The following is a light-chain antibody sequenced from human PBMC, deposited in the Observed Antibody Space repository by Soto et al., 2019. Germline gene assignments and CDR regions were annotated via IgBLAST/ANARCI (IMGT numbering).Light chain of an antibody. CDR3: QQSYSTPRT. V-gene: IGKV1-39*01. Sequence: DIQMTQSPSSLSASLGDRVTITCRASQSISTYLNWYQQKVGKAPKLLIYAASSLQRGVPSRFSASASGTDFTLTISSLQPEDFATYYCQQSYSTPRTCGRGTELEIK. CDR2: AAS. CDR1: QSISTY. J-gene: IGKJ2*02.